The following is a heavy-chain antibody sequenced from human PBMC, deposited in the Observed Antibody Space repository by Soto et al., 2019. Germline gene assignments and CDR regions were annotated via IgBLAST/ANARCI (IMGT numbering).Heavy chain of an antibody. CDR3: ARTFDYYGMDV. V-gene: IGHV4-38-2*01. CDR2: IYHAGSV. CDR1: GYSIGSGYY. J-gene: IGHJ6*02. Sequence: SETLSLTCAVSGYSIGSGYYWAWIRQSPGKGLEWIGSIYHAGSVYYNPSLNGRVALSMDTSKNHFSLKPTSVTAADTAVYYFARTFDYYGMDVWGQGTTVTVSS.